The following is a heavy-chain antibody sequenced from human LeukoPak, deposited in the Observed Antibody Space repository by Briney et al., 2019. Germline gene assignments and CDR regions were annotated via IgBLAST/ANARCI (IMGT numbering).Heavy chain of an antibody. CDR2: IIPILGIA. CDR3: ARDRAGYCRGGSCYP. D-gene: IGHD2-15*01. V-gene: IGHV1-69*04. Sequence: VASVKVSCKASGGTFSSYTISWVRQAPGQGLEWMGRIIPILGIANYAQKFQGRVTITADKSTSTAYMELSSLRSEDTAVYYCARDRAGYCRGGSCYPSGQGTLVTVSS. CDR1: GGTFSSYT. J-gene: IGHJ5*02.